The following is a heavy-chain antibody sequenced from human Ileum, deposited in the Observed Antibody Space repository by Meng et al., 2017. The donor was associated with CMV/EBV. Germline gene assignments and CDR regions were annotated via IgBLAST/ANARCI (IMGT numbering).Heavy chain of an antibody. CDR1: GFTFSGYW. D-gene: IGHD3-10*01. CDR2: IKQDGSDK. Sequence: ESLKISCAASGFTFSGYWISWVRQAPGKGLDWVANIKQDGSDKYYVDSVKGRFTISRDNAKNSLYLQMNSLRAEDTAVYYCGRDTRGSGIEYWGQGKLVNGAS. CDR3: GRDTRGSGIEY. J-gene: IGHJ4*02. V-gene: IGHV3-7*01.